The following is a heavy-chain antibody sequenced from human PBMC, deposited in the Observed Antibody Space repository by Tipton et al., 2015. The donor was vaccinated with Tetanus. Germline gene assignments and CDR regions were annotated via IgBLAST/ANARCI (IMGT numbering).Heavy chain of an antibody. J-gene: IGHJ4*02. V-gene: IGHV4-30-4*08. CDR1: GGSVNSDDYY. D-gene: IGHD4-17*01. CDR3: ARGEAYGDYPAMYFFDN. Sequence: TLSLTCTVSGGSVNSDDYYWTWIRQHPGKGLDWIGYIFHTGGADYNPSLKSRVTISVDTSKNQFSLKLTSVTAADTAVYYCARGEAYGDYPAMYFFDNWGQGTLLTVSS. CDR2: IFHTGGA.